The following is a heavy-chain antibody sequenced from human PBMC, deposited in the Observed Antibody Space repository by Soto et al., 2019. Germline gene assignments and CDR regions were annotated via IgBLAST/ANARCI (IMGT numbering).Heavy chain of an antibody. CDR1: GFTFSSYG. J-gene: IGHJ6*02. CDR2: ISYDGSNK. D-gene: IGHD4-17*01. V-gene: IGHV3-30*18. Sequence: GGSLRLSCAASGFTFSSYGMHWVRQAPGKGLEWVAVISYDGSNKYYADSVKGRFTISRDNSKNTLYLQINSLRAEDTAVYYCAKADPVTILYYYYYYGMDVWGQGTTVTVSS. CDR3: AKADPVTILYYYYYYGMDV.